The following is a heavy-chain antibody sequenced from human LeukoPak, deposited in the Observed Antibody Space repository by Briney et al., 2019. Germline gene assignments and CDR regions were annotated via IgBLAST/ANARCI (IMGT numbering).Heavy chain of an antibody. CDR2: IYYSGST. CDR1: GGSVSSGSYY. D-gene: IGHD6-19*01. Sequence: SETLSLTCTVSGGSVSSGSYYWSWIRQPPGKGLEWLGYIYYSGSTNYNPSLKRRVTISVDTSKNQFSLKLSSVTAADTAVYYCARVRDSSGWYGGDYWGQGTLVTVSS. V-gene: IGHV4-61*01. J-gene: IGHJ4*02. CDR3: ARVRDSSGWYGGDY.